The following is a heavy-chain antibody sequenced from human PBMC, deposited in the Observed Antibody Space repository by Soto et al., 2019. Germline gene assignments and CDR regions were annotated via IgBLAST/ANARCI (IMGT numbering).Heavy chain of an antibody. CDR1: GYTFTSYG. CDR3: ARDQASSGRWQTGRYYGMDV. V-gene: IGHV1-18*01. D-gene: IGHD3-10*01. J-gene: IGHJ6*02. CDR2: ISAYNGNT. Sequence: QVQLVQSGAEVKKPGASVKVSCKASGYTFTSYGISWVRQAPGQGLEWMGWISAYNGNTNYAKKLQGRVTMTTDTSTSTAYMELRSLRSDDTAVYYCARDQASSGRWQTGRYYGMDVWGQGTTVTVSS.